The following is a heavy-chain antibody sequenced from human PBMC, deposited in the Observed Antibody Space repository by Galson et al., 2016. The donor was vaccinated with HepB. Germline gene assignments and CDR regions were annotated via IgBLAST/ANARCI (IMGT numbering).Heavy chain of an antibody. Sequence: SETLSLTCAVYGGSFGYNYWSWIRQSPGKGLEWIGEINHRGNTNYNPSLKSRVTISIDTSKNQFSLRVTSVTAADTAVYYCARGLRESSVLYYPRLGGMDVWGQGTTVTVSS. CDR3: ARGLRESSVLYYPRLGGMDV. V-gene: IGHV4-34*01. D-gene: IGHD3-22*01. CDR1: GGSFGYNY. J-gene: IGHJ6*02. CDR2: INHRGNT.